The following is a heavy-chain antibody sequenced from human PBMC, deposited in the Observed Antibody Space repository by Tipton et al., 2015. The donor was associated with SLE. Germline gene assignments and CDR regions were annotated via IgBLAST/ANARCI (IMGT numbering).Heavy chain of an antibody. CDR1: GGSIISGSNY. CDR3: ARSLPPTVTH. Sequence: LRLSCTVSGGSIISGSNYWNWIRQSAGKGLEWIGHIYFIGSTNYNPSLKSRATISLDTSKNQFSLQLSSVTAADTAIYYCARSLPPTVTHWGQGTLVTVSS. D-gene: IGHD4-17*01. V-gene: IGHV4-61*09. CDR2: IYFIGST. J-gene: IGHJ4*02.